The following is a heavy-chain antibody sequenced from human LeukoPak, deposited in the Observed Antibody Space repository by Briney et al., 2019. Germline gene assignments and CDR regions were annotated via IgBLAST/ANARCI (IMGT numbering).Heavy chain of an antibody. Sequence: ASVKVSCKASGYTFTNYYMHWVRQAPRQGLEWMGMISPSGGSPTYAQKFQGRVSLTRDTSTSTIYVEVSSLRAEDTAVYYCARGTDYYYYYVMDVWGRGTTVTVSS. CDR3: ARGTDYYYYYVMDV. CDR1: GYTFTNYY. CDR2: ISPSGGSP. V-gene: IGHV1-46*01. J-gene: IGHJ6*02.